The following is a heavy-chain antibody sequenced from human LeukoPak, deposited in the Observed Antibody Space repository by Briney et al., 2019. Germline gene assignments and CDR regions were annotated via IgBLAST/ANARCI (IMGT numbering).Heavy chain of an antibody. Sequence: PSETLSLTCTVSGYSISSGYYWGWIRQPPGKGLEWIGYIYYSGSTNYNPSLKSRVTISVDTSKNQFSLKLSSVTAADTAVYYCARLWGVNWFDPWGQGTLVTVSS. J-gene: IGHJ5*02. V-gene: IGHV4-61*01. CDR2: IYYSGST. CDR1: GYSISSGYY. D-gene: IGHD3-10*01. CDR3: ARLWGVNWFDP.